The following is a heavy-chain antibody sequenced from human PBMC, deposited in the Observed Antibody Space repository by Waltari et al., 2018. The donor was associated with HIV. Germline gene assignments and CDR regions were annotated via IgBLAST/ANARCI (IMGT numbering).Heavy chain of an antibody. CDR2: FYLSGST. CDR3: AREVYSGYDRGIDY. J-gene: IGHJ4*02. Sequence: QVQLQESGPGLVKPSETLSLTCAVSGYSISSGYYWAWIRQPPGKGLEWLGSFYLSGSTYDNPSLKCRVTIAVDTSKNQFSLKLSSVIAADTAVDYCAREVYSGYDRGIDYWGQGTLVTVSS. CDR1: GYSISSGYY. V-gene: IGHV4-38-2*02. D-gene: IGHD5-12*01.